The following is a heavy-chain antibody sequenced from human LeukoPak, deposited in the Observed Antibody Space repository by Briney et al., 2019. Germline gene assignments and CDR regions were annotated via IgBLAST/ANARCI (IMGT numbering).Heavy chain of an antibody. Sequence: SETLSLTCAVSGYSISSGYYWGWIRQPPGKGLEWIGSIYHSGSTYYNPSLKSRVTISVDTSKNQFSLKLSSVTAADTAVYYCARSTVGYCSGGSCYSGDNWFDPWGQGTLVTVSS. V-gene: IGHV4-38-2*01. D-gene: IGHD2-15*01. CDR1: GYSISSGYY. J-gene: IGHJ5*02. CDR3: ARSTVGYCSGGSCYSGDNWFDP. CDR2: IYHSGST.